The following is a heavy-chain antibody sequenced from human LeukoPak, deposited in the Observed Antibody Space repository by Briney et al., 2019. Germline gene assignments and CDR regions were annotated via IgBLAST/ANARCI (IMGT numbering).Heavy chain of an antibody. CDR2: IHHSGTT. CDR3: ATLTVTTAHVDY. J-gene: IGHJ4*02. V-gene: IGHV4-4*02. D-gene: IGHD4-17*01. Sequence: PSGTLSLTCTVSGGSISSSNWWGWVRQPPGKGLECIGEIHHSGTTNYNPSLKSRVTISVDTSKNQFSLKLSSVTAADTAVYYCATLTVTTAHVDYWGQGTLVTVSS. CDR1: GGSISSSNW.